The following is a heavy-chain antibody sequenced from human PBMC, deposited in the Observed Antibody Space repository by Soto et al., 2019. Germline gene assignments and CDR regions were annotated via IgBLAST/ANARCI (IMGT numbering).Heavy chain of an antibody. CDR3: ARGRFGEFHYYYYGMDV. J-gene: IGHJ6*02. Sequence: SETLSLTCTVSGGSISRYYWSLIRQPPGKGLEWIGYIYYSGSTNYNPSLKSRVTISVDTSKNQFSLKLSSVTAADTAVYYCARGRFGEFHYYYYGMDVWGQGTTVTVSS. D-gene: IGHD3-10*01. V-gene: IGHV4-59*01. CDR2: IYYSGST. CDR1: GGSISRYY.